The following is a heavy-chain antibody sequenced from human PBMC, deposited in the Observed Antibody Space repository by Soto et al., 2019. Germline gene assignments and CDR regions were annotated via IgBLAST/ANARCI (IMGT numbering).Heavy chain of an antibody. V-gene: IGHV4-59*01. Sequence: SETLSLTCTVSGGSISSYYWSWIRQPPGKGLEWIGYIYYSGITNYNPSLKSRVTISVDTSKNQFSLKLSSVTAADTAVYYCAKYKPNYYNGRDVWGQGTTVTVSS. D-gene: IGHD1-20*01. J-gene: IGHJ6*02. CDR1: GGSISSYY. CDR3: AKYKPNYYNGRDV. CDR2: IYYSGIT.